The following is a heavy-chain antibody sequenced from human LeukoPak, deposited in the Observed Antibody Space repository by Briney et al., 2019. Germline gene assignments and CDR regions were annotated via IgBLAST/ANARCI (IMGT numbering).Heavy chain of an antibody. Sequence: SETLSLTCTVSGGSISSYYWSWIRQPPGKGLEWIGYIYYSGSTNYNPSLKSRVTISVDTSKNQFSLKLSSVTAADTAVYCCARELYYGGNPFDYWGQGTLVTVSS. D-gene: IGHD4-23*01. CDR1: GGSISSYY. CDR3: ARELYYGGNPFDY. CDR2: IYYSGST. J-gene: IGHJ4*02. V-gene: IGHV4-59*01.